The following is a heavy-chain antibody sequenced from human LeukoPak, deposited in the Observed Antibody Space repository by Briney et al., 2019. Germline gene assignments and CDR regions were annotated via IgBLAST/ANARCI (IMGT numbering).Heavy chain of an antibody. J-gene: IGHJ6*03. CDR3: ARAGASGYSSGWYYYYYMDV. CDR1: GGSISSSSYY. CDR2: IYYSGST. Sequence: SETLSLTCTVSGGSISSSSYYWGWIRQPPGKGLEWIGSIYYSGSTYYNPSPKSRVTISVDTSKNQFSLKLSSVTAAATAVYYCARAGASGYSSGWYYYYYMDVWGKGTTVTVSS. V-gene: IGHV4-39*07. D-gene: IGHD6-19*01.